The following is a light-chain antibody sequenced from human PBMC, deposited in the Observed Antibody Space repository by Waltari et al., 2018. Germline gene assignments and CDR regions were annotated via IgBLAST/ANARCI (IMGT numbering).Light chain of an antibody. V-gene: IGLV1-47*01. Sequence: QSVLTQPPSVSGTPGQRVTISCSGRSSNIGSDFVYLFQQLPGTAPKLLIYRNDERPSGVPDRFSGSKSGTSASLAISGLRSEDEADYYCAAWDDSLSASLFGGGTKVTVL. CDR2: RND. CDR3: AAWDDSLSASL. CDR1: SSNIGSDF. J-gene: IGLJ2*01.